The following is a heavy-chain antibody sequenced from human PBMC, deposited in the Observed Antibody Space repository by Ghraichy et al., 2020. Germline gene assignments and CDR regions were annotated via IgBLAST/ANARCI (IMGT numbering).Heavy chain of an antibody. CDR3: ARRVPMDV. V-gene: IGHV1-18*04. D-gene: IGHD3-10*01. Sequence: ASVKVSCKASGYTFTSYGISWVRQAPGQGLECMGCISAYNGNTNYAPKHPGRVTMTTDTSTSTAYMELRSLSSDDTVVYYCARRVPMDVWGQGTTVTGYS. CDR2: ISAYNGNT. J-gene: IGHJ6*01. CDR1: GYTFTSYG.